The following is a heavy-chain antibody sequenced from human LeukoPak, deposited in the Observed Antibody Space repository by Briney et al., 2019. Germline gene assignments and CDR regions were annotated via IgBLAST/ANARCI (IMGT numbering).Heavy chain of an antibody. CDR3: ARDKYSGYEAFDY. Sequence: SETLSLTCTVSGDSISSSSYYWGWIRQPPGKGLEWIGSIYYSGSTYYNPSLKSRVTISVDTSKNQFSLRLSSVTAADTAVYYCARDKYSGYEAFDYWGQGTLVTVSS. V-gene: IGHV4-39*07. CDR1: GDSISSSSYY. D-gene: IGHD5-12*01. CDR2: IYYSGST. J-gene: IGHJ4*02.